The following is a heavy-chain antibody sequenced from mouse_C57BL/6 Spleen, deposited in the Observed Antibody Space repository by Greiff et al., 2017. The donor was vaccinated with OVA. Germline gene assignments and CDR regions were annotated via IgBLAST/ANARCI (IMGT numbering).Heavy chain of an antibody. CDR2: ISSGGSYT. CDR1: GFTFSSYG. Sequence: EVQLVESGGDLVKPGGSLKLSCAASGFTFSSYGMSWVRQTPDKRLEWVATISSGGSYTYYPDSVKGRFTISRDNAKNTLYLQLSSLKSEDTAMYYCDRPSYYYGSIYEYFDYWGQGTTLTVSS. CDR3: DRPSYYYGSIYEYFDY. V-gene: IGHV5-6*01. D-gene: IGHD1-1*01. J-gene: IGHJ2*01.